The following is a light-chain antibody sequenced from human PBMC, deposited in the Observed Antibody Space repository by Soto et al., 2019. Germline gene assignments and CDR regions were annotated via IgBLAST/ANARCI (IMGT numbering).Light chain of an antibody. CDR3: GSWDSSLSAYV. CDR2: DDN. CDR1: SSNIGAGY. J-gene: IGLJ1*01. Sequence: QPVLTQPPSVSGAPGQRVTISCTGSSSNIGAGYVVHWYQQLPGTAPKLLIYDDNKRPSGIPDRFSGSKSGTSATLGITGFQTGDEADYYCGSWDSSLSAYVFGTGTKLTVL. V-gene: IGLV1-51*01.